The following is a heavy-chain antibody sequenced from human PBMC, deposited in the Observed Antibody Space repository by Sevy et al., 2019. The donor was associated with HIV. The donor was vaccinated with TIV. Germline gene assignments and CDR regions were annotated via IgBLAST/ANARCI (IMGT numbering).Heavy chain of an antibody. CDR2: IWHDGSNK. CDR1: GFTFNFHG. V-gene: IGHV3-30*02. CDR3: ARETDTSASCLDP. J-gene: IGHJ5*02. Sequence: GGSLRLSCAASGFTFNFHGMHWVRQAPGKGLEWVACIWHDGSNKYYADSVKGRFTISRDNSKNTLFLQMNSLTVEDTAVYYRARETDTSASCLDPWGQGTLVTVSS. D-gene: IGHD2-15*01.